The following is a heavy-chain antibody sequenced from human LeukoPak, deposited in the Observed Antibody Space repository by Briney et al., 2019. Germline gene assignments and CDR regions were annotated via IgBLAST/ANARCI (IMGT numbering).Heavy chain of an antibody. Sequence: SVKVSCKASGGTFSSYAISWVRQAPGQGLEWMGMIIPILGIANYAQKFQGRVTITADKSTSTAYMELSSLRSEDTAVYYCARGMGRSGSIWFDPWGQGTLVTVSS. D-gene: IGHD6-19*01. CDR2: IIPILGIA. V-gene: IGHV1-69*04. CDR1: GGTFSSYA. CDR3: ARGMGRSGSIWFDP. J-gene: IGHJ5*02.